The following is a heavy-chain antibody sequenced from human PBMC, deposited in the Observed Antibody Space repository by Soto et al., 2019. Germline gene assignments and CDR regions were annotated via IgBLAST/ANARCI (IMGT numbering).Heavy chain of an antibody. CDR3: ARDGSGGGGWSYYYMDG. Sequence: SETLSLTCTVSGGSISSSSYYWGWIRQPPGKGLEWIGSIYYSGSTYYNPSLKSRVTISVDTSKNQFSLKLSSVTAADTAVYYCARDGSGGGGWSYYYMDGWGKGNTVTVSS. CDR2: IYYSGST. J-gene: IGHJ6*03. D-gene: IGHD3-10*01. CDR1: GGSISSSSYY. V-gene: IGHV4-39*01.